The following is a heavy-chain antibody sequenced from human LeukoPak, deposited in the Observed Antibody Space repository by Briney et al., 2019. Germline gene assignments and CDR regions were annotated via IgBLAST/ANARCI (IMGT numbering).Heavy chain of an antibody. CDR1: GFTFSTYS. V-gene: IGHV3-21*01. Sequence: PGGSLRLSCAASGFTFSTYSMNWVRQAPGKGLEWVSSISSSGYIHYADSVKGRFTISRDNAKNSLYLQMNSLRAEDTAVYYCARMGAATGTGMDVWGQGTTVTVSS. J-gene: IGHJ6*02. D-gene: IGHD6-13*01. CDR3: ARMGAATGTGMDV. CDR2: ISSSGYI.